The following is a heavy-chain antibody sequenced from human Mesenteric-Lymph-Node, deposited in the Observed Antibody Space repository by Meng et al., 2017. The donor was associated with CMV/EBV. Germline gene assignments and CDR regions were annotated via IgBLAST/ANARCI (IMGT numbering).Heavy chain of an antibody. Sequence: GESLKISCAASEFTFSSYWMSWVRQAPGKGLEWVANIKQDGSEKYYVDSVKGRFSISRDNAKNSLYLQMNSLRAEDTAVYYCARDRVAYCISSSCYTNYYYSGVDVWGQGTTVTVSS. D-gene: IGHD2-2*02. J-gene: IGHJ6*02. CDR3: ARDRVAYCISSSCYTNYYYSGVDV. CDR1: EFTFSSYW. CDR2: IKQDGSEK. V-gene: IGHV3-7*01.